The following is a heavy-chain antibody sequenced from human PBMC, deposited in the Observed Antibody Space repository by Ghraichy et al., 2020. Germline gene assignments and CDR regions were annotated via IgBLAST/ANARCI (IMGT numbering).Heavy chain of an antibody. Sequence: SETLSLTCTVSGGSISSYYWSWIRQPPGKGLECIGYIYYSGSTNYNPSLKSRVTISVDTSKNQFSLKLSSVTAADTAVYYCARLGGSYLNWFDPWGQGTLVTVSS. CDR1: GGSISSYY. V-gene: IGHV4-59*08. CDR3: ARLGGSYLNWFDP. J-gene: IGHJ5*02. D-gene: IGHD1-26*01. CDR2: IYYSGST.